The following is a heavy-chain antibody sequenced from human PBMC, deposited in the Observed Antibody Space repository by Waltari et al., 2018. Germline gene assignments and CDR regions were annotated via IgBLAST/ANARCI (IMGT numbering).Heavy chain of an antibody. CDR2: IYYTGKT. CDR1: GDSIRDARHY. V-gene: IGHV4-39*01. J-gene: IGHJ4*02. Sequence: LQMQASGPGLVKPSETLALTCTVSGDSIRDARHYWGGIRQSPGKGLEWIANIYYTGKTDHNPSLKSRVTISVDTSENQFSLTLSSVTPADTAIYYCVRRGDYHIYRSGMYFFDYWGQGTRVTVSS. D-gene: IGHD3-10*01. CDR3: VRRGDYHIYRSGMYFFDY.